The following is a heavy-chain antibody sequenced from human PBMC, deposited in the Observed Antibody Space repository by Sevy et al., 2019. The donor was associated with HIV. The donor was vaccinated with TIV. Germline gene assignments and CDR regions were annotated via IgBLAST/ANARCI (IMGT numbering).Heavy chain of an antibody. J-gene: IGHJ6*02. D-gene: IGHD6-25*01. V-gene: IGHV3-30*04. CDR1: GFTFRNYA. CDR2: ISYDGSNK. CDR3: ARDPVEMARSGYGMDV. Sequence: GGSLRLSCAASGFTFRNYAMHWVRQAPGKGLEWVAVISYDGSNKNYADSVKGRLTISRDNSKNTLYLQINSLSAEDTAVYYCARDPVEMARSGYGMDVWGQGTTVTVSS.